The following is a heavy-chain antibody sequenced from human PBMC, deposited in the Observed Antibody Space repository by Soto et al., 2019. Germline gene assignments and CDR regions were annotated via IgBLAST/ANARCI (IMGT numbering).Heavy chain of an antibody. CDR2: ISYSGST. CDR3: ASLYGGCDCYSNNWFVH. J-gene: IGHJ5*02. Sequence: TMSLTCTVSPGSLSSCGYYWSWIRQHPGKRLEWIGYISYSGSTYYNPSLKSRVPITLDTSNNQFSLQLTSVTSPDTALLYCASLYGGCDCYSNNWFVHVCQGTLVTVSS. D-gene: IGHD2-21*02. V-gene: IGHV4-31*03. CDR1: PGSLSSCGYY.